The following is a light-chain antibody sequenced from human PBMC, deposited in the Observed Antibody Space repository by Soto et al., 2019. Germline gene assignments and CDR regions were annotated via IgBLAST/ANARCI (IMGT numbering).Light chain of an antibody. CDR1: QSISNH. J-gene: IGKJ2*01. Sequence: EIVMTQSPVTLSVSPGERATLSCRASQSISNHLAWYQQKPGQPPRLLIYGASTRATGIPARFSGSGSGTEFTLTISSPQSEDFAVYYCQQYNNWPPRTFGQGTKLEIK. V-gene: IGKV3-15*01. CDR2: GAS. CDR3: QQYNNWPPRT.